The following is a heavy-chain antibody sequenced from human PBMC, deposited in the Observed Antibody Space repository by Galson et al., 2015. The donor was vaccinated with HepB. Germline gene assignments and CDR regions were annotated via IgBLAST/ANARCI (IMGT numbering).Heavy chain of an antibody. CDR1: GYTFTTYA. J-gene: IGHJ5*02. CDR2: IDPGNGNT. Sequence: PVKVSCKDSGYTFTTYAMHWVRQAPGQRLEWMGWIDPGNGNTKYPQNFQGRVTITRDTSASKAYMELSSLKAEDTAVYYCARDRHHAYYYGSVTRADWFDPWGQGTLVTVSS. D-gene: IGHD3-10*01. CDR3: ARDRHHAYYYGSVTRADWFDP. V-gene: IGHV1-3*01.